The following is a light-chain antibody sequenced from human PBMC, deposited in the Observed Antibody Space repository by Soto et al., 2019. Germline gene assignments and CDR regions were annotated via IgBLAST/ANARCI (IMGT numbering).Light chain of an antibody. Sequence: QSALTQPRSVSGSPGQSVAISCTGTSSDVGGYNYVSWYQQHPGKAPKLMIYDVSKRPSGVPDRFSGSKSGNTASLTISGLQAEDEADYYCCSYAGSFWVFGGGTKVT. CDR3: CSYAGSFWV. J-gene: IGLJ3*02. CDR2: DVS. CDR1: SSDVGGYNY. V-gene: IGLV2-11*01.